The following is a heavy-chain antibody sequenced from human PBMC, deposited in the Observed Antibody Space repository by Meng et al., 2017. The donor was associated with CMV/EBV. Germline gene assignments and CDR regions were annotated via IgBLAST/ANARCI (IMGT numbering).Heavy chain of an antibody. Sequence: GESLKISCAASGFTFSSYSMNWVRQAPGKGLEWVSSISSSSSYIYYADSVKGRFTISRDNAKNSLYLQMNSLRAEDTAVYYCARVCNTSPYYDFWSGYFSADVYGMDVWGQGTTVTVSS. CDR3: ARVCNTSPYYDFWSGYFSADVYGMDV. J-gene: IGHJ6*02. CDR1: GFTFSSYS. CDR2: ISSSSSYI. D-gene: IGHD3-3*01. V-gene: IGHV3-21*01.